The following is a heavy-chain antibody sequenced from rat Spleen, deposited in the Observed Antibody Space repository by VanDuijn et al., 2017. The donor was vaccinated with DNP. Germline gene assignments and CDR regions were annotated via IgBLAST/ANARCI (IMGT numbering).Heavy chain of an antibody. Sequence: EVQLVESGGGLVKPGNSLKLSCAASGFTFSDYAMAWVRQSLKKGLEWVAVIIYDGSNTHYRDSVKGRFTISRENAESTLYLQMDSLRSEDTATYYCARHRYNYDYWGQGVMVTVSS. V-gene: IGHV5-17*01. CDR3: ARHRYNYDY. CDR2: IIYDGSNT. CDR1: GFTFSDYA. J-gene: IGHJ2*01. D-gene: IGHD1-5*01.